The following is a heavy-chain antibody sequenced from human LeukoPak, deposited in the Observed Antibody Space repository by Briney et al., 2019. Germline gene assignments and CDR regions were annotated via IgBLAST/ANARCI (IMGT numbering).Heavy chain of an antibody. Sequence: GGSLRLSXAASEFTFSRYWMTWVRQAPGKGLEWVSNIKHDGSEKYYVDSVKGRFTISRDNAKSSLYLQMNNLRAEDTALYYCRTLYDSRGYQSDYWGQGTLVTVSS. J-gene: IGHJ4*02. V-gene: IGHV3-7*01. CDR3: RTLYDSRGYQSDY. CDR2: IKHDGSEK. D-gene: IGHD3-22*01. CDR1: EFTFSRYW.